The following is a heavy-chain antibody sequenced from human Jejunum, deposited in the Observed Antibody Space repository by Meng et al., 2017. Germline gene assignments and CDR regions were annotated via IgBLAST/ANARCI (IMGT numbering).Heavy chain of an antibody. CDR3: ASEDGMNTNDY. CDR1: GFTFSNYW. J-gene: IGHJ4*02. D-gene: IGHD1/OR15-1a*01. CDR2: INQDGSTQ. V-gene: IGHV3-7*03. Sequence: GESLKISCAASGFTFSNYWMSWFRQAPGKGLEWVVTINQDGSTQYSVDSVKGRFTISRDNGKNALYLQMNSLRSGETAVYYCASEDGMNTNDYWGQGTLVTVSS.